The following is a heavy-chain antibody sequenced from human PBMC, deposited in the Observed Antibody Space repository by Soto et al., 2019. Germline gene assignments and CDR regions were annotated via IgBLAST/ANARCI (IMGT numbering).Heavy chain of an antibody. J-gene: IGHJ4*02. V-gene: IGHV1-18*01. CDR2: ISAYNGNT. D-gene: IGHD2-2*01. Sequence: ASVKVSCKASGYTFTSYGISWVRQAPGQGLEWMGWISAYNGNTNYAQKLQGRVTMTTDTSTSTAYMELRSLRSDDTAVYYCARDHCISTSCYLAKYYFDYWGQGTLVTVSS. CDR1: GYTFTSYG. CDR3: ARDHCISTSCYLAKYYFDY.